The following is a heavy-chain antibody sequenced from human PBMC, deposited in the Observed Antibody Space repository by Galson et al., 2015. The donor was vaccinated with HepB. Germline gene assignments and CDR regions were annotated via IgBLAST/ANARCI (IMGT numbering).Heavy chain of an antibody. CDR3: ARDSQVKNYRRGLSFDY. CDR2: ISYDGSNK. V-gene: IGHV3-30-3*01. CDR1: GFTFSSYA. J-gene: IGHJ4*02. D-gene: IGHD1-7*01. Sequence: SLRLSCAASGFTFSSYAMHWVRQAPGKGLEWVAVISYDGSNKYYADSVKGRFTISRDNSKNTLYLQMNSLRAEDTAVYYCARDSQVKNYRRGLSFDYWGQGTLVTVSS.